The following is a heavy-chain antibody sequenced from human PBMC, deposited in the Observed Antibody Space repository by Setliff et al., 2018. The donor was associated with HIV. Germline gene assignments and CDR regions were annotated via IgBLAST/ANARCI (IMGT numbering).Heavy chain of an antibody. J-gene: IGHJ5*02. D-gene: IGHD2-2*01. V-gene: IGHV4-38-2*01. Sequence: PSETLSLTCAVSGYSISSGYYWGWIRQPPGKGLEWIGSIYHGWSAYYKPSLKSRVTISVDMSKNQFSLRLSSVTAADTAVYYCARHSPTYCSGTSCYDNWFDPWGQGTLVTVSS. CDR3: ARHSPTYCSGTSCYDNWFDP. CDR2: IYHGWSA. CDR1: GYSISSGYY.